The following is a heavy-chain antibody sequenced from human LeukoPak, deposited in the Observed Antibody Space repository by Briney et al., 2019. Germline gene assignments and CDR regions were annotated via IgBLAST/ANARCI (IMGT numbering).Heavy chain of an antibody. CDR1: GDSISSSSYY. Sequence: SETLSLNCTVSGDSISSSSYYWGWISQPPGKGLEWIGSIYYSGSVYYNSSLKSRVTISVDTSKSQFSLKLTSVTAADTAVYYCARHGSSGYYPGRFDYWGQGTLVTVSS. D-gene: IGHD3-22*01. CDR3: ARHGSSGYYPGRFDY. CDR2: IYYSGSV. J-gene: IGHJ4*02. V-gene: IGHV4-39*01.